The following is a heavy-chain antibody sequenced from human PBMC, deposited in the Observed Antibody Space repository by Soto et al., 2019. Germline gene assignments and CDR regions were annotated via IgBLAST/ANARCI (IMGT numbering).Heavy chain of an antibody. CDR3: ARDSRYYYDSSGYYRGIYYFDY. D-gene: IGHD3-22*01. CDR1: GFTFSSHG. Sequence: QVQLVESGGGVVQPGRSLRLSCAASGFTFSSHGMHWVRQAPGKGLEWVAVIWYDGSNKYYADSVKGRFTISRDNSKNALYLQMNSLRAEDMAVYYCARDSRYYYDSSGYYRGIYYFDYWGQGTLVTVFS. J-gene: IGHJ4*02. V-gene: IGHV3-33*01. CDR2: IWYDGSNK.